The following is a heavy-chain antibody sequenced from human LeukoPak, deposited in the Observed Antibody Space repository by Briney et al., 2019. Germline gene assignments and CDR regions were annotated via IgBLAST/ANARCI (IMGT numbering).Heavy chain of an antibody. V-gene: IGHV3-15*07. CDR3: TTYITMVRGVMDY. D-gene: IGHD3-10*01. J-gene: IGHJ4*02. CDR1: GFTFSNAW. CDR2: IKSKTDGGTT. Sequence: KPGGSLRLSCAASGFTFSNAWMNWVRQAPGKGLEWVGRIKSKTDGGTTDYAAPVKGRFTISRDDSKNTLYLQMNSLKTEDTAVYYCTTYITMVRGVMDYWGQGTLVTVSS.